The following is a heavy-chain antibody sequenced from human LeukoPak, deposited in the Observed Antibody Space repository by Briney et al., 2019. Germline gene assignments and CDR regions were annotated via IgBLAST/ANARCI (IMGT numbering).Heavy chain of an antibody. CDR2: IYYSGST. CDR1: GGSISSSSYY. CDR3: AKGKDSVAGATNDY. D-gene: IGHD6-19*01. J-gene: IGHJ4*02. Sequence: PSETLSLTCTVSGGSISSSSYYWGWIRQPPGKGLEWIGSIYYSGSTYYNPSLKSRVTISVDTSKNQFSLKLSSVTAADTAVYYCAKGKDSVAGATNDYWGQGTLVTVSS. V-gene: IGHV4-39*01.